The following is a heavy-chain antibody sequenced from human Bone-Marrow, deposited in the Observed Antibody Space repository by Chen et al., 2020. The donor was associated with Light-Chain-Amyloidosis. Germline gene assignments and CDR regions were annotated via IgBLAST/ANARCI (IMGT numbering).Heavy chain of an antibody. CDR3: AKDISYDDILPGYPADAFDI. CDR1: DGSFSNYY. Sequence: QVQLHQWGAGLLKPSETLSLTCAVYDGSFSNYYWSWIRQPPGKGLEWIGEINHSGSTNYNPSLKSRVTISVDTSKNQFSLKLSSVTAADTAVYYCAKDISYDDILPGYPADAFDIWGQGTMVTVSS. D-gene: IGHD3-9*01. V-gene: IGHV4-34*01. J-gene: IGHJ3*02. CDR2: INHSGST.